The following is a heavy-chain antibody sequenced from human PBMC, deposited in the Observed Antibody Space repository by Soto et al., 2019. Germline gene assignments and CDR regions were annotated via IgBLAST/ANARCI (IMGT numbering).Heavy chain of an antibody. CDR1: GYTFTSYD. Sequence: QVQLVQSGAEVKKPGASVKVSCKASGYTFTSYDINWVRQATGQGLEWMGWMNPNSGNTGDAQKFQGRVTMTRNISISTAYMELSSLRSEDTAVYYCAREHSSSWRFDYWGQGTLVTVSS. D-gene: IGHD6-13*01. V-gene: IGHV1-8*01. CDR3: AREHSSSWRFDY. CDR2: MNPNSGNT. J-gene: IGHJ4*02.